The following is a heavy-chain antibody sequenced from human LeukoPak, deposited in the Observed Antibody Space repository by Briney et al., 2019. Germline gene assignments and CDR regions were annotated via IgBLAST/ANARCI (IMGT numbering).Heavy chain of an antibody. D-gene: IGHD4-17*01. CDR2: IIPIFGTA. CDR3: ARAEGDYGEDYYYGMDV. Sequence: SVKVSCKASGGTFSSYAISWVRQAPGQGLEWMGGIIPIFGTANYAQKFQGRVTITADESTSTAYMELSSLRSEDTAVYYCARAEGDYGEDYYYGMDVWGQGTAVTVSS. V-gene: IGHV1-69*13. CDR1: GGTFSSYA. J-gene: IGHJ6*02.